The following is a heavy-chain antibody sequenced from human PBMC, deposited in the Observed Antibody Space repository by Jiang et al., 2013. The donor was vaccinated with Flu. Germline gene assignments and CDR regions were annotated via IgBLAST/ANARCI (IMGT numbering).Heavy chain of an antibody. CDR3: ARDLSDSSGYDY. J-gene: IGHJ4*02. D-gene: IGHD3-22*01. V-gene: IGHV1-2*04. Sequence: GAEVKKPGASVKVSCKASGYTFTGYYMHWVRQAPGQGLEWMGWINPNSGGTNYAQKFQGWVTMTRDTSISTAYMELSRLRSDDKAVYYCARDLSDSSGYDYWGQGTLVTVSS. CDR1: GYTFTGYY. CDR2: INPNSGGT.